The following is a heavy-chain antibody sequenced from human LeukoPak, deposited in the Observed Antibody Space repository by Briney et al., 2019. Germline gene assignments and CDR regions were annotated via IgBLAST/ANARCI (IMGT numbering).Heavy chain of an antibody. J-gene: IGHJ3*02. CDR1: GFTFDDYG. CDR2: INWNGGST. D-gene: IGHD1-26*01. Sequence: PGGSLRLSCAASGFTFDDYGMSWVRQAPGKGLEWVSGINWNGGSTGYADSVKGRFTISRDNAKNSLYLQMNSLRAEDTASYYCARDRGIIAPDAFDIWGQGTMVTVSS. V-gene: IGHV3-20*04. CDR3: ARDRGIIAPDAFDI.